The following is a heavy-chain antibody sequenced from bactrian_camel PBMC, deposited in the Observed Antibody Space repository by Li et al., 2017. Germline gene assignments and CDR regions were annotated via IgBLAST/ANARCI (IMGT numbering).Heavy chain of an antibody. CDR2: INSGGGST. Sequence: VQLVESGGGLVQPGGSLRLSCAASGFTFSSNAMNWVRQAPGKGLEWVSTINSGGGSTYYADSMRARFTISRDNAKNTVYLQMDSLKPEDTAMYYCVRAVRLATIMDVAWGAMDTWGKGTQVTVS. D-gene: IGHD3*01. V-gene: IGHV3S40*01. J-gene: IGHJ7*01. CDR1: GFTFSSNA.